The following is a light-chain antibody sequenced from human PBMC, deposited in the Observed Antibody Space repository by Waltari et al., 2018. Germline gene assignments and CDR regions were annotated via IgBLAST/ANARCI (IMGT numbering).Light chain of an antibody. Sequence: PGQRLTMYCSGSTRNIGGNSATWYRRCPGTAPKPLIFGNNQRPSGVPDRFSGSKSGTSASLAISGLQSEDEAHYYCAAWDDGLNGWVFGGGTKLTVL. CDR1: TRNIGGNS. CDR3: AAWDDGLNGWV. CDR2: GNN. J-gene: IGLJ3*02. V-gene: IGLV1-44*01.